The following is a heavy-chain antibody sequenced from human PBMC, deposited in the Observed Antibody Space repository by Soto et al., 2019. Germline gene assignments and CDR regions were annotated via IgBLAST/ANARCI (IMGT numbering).Heavy chain of an antibody. J-gene: IGHJ4*02. D-gene: IGHD2-8*02. CDR2: INHSGST. V-gene: IGHV4-34*01. Sequence: SETLSLTCAVYGGSFSGYYWTWIRQPPGTGLEWIGEINHSGSTNYNPSLKSRVTISVDTSKNQFSLKLTSVAAAVTAVYYCARDKITGLFDYWGQGTLVTVSS. CDR3: ARDKITGLFDY. CDR1: GGSFSGYY.